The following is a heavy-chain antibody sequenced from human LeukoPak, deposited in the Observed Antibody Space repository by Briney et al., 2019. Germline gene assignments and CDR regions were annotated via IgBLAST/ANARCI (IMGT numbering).Heavy chain of an antibody. D-gene: IGHD2-2*02. V-gene: IGHV1-69*13. CDR3: ASSIPHDAFDI. J-gene: IGHJ3*02. CDR1: GGTFSSYA. Sequence: GASVKVSCKASGGTFSSYAISWVRQAPGQGLEWMGGIIPIFGTANYAQKFQGRVTITADESTSTAYMELSSLRSEDTAVCYCASSIPHDAFDIWGQGTMVTVSS. CDR2: IIPIFGTA.